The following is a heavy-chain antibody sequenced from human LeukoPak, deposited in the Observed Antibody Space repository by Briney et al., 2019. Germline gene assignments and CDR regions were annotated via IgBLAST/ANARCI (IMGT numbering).Heavy chain of an antibody. Sequence: GGSLRLSCAASGFTFSSYAMSWVRQAPGKGLEWVSAISGNGGSTYYADSVKGRFTISRDNAKNSLYLQMNSLRAEDTAVYYCARAGAARPTAPTYYYYGMDVWGQGTTVTVSS. CDR1: GFTFSSYA. J-gene: IGHJ6*02. D-gene: IGHD6-6*01. CDR2: ISGNGGST. CDR3: ARAGAARPTAPTYYYYGMDV. V-gene: IGHV3-23*01.